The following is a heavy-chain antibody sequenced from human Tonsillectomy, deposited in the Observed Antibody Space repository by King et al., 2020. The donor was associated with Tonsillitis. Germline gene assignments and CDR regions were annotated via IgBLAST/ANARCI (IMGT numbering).Heavy chain of an antibody. D-gene: IGHD4/OR15-4a*01. CDR2: VAPENGET. CDR1: GDTLSEVS. V-gene: IGHV1-24*01. J-gene: IGHJ4*02. CDR3: ATGHDLGAHAH. Sequence: VQLVQSGAEVKKPGASVRVSCKVSGDTLSEVSVHWVRQAPGKGLEWMGGVAPENGETIYAQNFQDRVIMTEDTSTYTAYMDLSSLISEDTAVYYCATGHDLGAHAHWGQGTLVTVSS.